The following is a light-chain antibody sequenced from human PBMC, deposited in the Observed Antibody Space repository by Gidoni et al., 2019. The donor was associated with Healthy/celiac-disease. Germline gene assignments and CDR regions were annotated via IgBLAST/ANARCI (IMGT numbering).Light chain of an antibody. CDR3: SSYTSSSTLVV. V-gene: IGLV2-14*03. J-gene: IGLJ2*01. CDR2: DVS. Sequence: QSALTKPASVSGSPGQSITISCTGTSSDVGGYHYVSWYQQHPGKAPKLMIYDVSNRPSGVSNRFSGSKSGNTASLTISGLQAEDEADYYCSSYTSSSTLVVFGGGTKLTVL. CDR1: SSDVGGYHY.